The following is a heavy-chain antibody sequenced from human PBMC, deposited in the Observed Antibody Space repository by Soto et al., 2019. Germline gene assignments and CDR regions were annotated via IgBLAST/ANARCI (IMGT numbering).Heavy chain of an antibody. CDR1: GGTFNNYG. V-gene: IGHV1-69*13. CDR3: AREQHDPYDASGYYFNWFDP. CDR2: VIPLFGAA. J-gene: IGHJ5*02. Sequence: GASVKVSCKASGGTFNNYGINWVRQAPGQGLEWMGGVIPLFGAANYAQKFQGRVTITADESTSVVYMQLSSLRSEDTAVYYCAREQHDPYDASGYYFNWFDPWGQGTLVTVS. D-gene: IGHD3-22*01.